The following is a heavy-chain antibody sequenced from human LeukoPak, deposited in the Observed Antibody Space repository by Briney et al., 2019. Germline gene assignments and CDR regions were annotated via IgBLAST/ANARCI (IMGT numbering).Heavy chain of an antibody. V-gene: IGHV4-31*03. D-gene: IGHD3-9*01. Sequence: SETLSLTCTASGGSISSGIYYWSWIRHHPEKGLEWIGYIYHNGSPYQNPALKSRATLSVDPSRNQFSLRLDSVTAADTAVYYCARGGHFDLLEYAFDIWGQGTTVTVS. CDR3: ARGGHFDLLEYAFDI. J-gene: IGHJ3*02. CDR1: GGSISSGIYY. CDR2: IYHNGSP.